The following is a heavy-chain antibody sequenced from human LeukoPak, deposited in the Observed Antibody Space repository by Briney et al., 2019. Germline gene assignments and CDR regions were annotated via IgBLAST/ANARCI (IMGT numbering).Heavy chain of an antibody. D-gene: IGHD2-2*01. CDR3: VTAYCSSTNCYGPEY. J-gene: IGHJ4*02. Sequence: GASLRLSCSASGLTFPSYALHWVRQAPGKGLEYVSAISTTGSRTYYADSVKGRFTISRDNSKSTMYLQMISLRPEDTAVYYCVTAYCSSTNCYGPEYWGRGTLVTVSS. V-gene: IGHV3-64D*06. CDR2: ISTTGSRT. CDR1: GLTFPSYA.